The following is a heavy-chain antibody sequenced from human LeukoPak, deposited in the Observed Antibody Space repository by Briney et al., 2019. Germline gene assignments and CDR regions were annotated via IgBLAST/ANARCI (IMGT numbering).Heavy chain of an antibody. Sequence: GGSLRLSCAASGFTFSSYGMSWVRQAPGKGLEWVSAISGSGGSTYYADSVKGRFTISRGNSKNTLYLQMNSLRAEDTAVYYCAKGGSGLDNYFDYWGQGTLVTVSS. V-gene: IGHV3-23*01. J-gene: IGHJ4*02. CDR1: GFTFSSYG. CDR2: ISGSGGST. D-gene: IGHD3-16*01. CDR3: AKGGSGLDNYFDY.